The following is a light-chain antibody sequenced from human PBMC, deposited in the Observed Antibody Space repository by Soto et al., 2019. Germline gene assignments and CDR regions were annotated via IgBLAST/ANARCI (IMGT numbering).Light chain of an antibody. CDR3: QQRSSWPPIT. CDR2: DAS. Sequence: VVLTHSPATLSLSPGVRATLSCRPSQSVSKYLAWYKQKPGQAHRLLIYDASSRATGIPDRFSGSGSGTDITLTISSLEPEAFAVYYCQQRSSWPPITFGQGTRLEIK. V-gene: IGKV3-11*01. J-gene: IGKJ5*01. CDR1: QSVSKY.